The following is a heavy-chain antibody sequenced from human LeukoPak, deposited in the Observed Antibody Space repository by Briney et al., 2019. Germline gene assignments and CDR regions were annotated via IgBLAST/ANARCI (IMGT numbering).Heavy chain of an antibody. CDR1: GFTFSSYA. CDR2: ISYDGSNK. J-gene: IGHJ4*02. D-gene: IGHD3-3*01. Sequence: PGRSLRLSCAASGFTFSSYAMHWVRQAPGKGLEWVAVISYDGSNKYYADSVKGRFTISRDNSKNTLYLQMNSLRAEDTAVYYCAGGSLTYDFWSGYYTLDYWGQGTLVTVSS. V-gene: IGHV3-30-3*01. CDR3: AGGSLTYDFWSGYYTLDY.